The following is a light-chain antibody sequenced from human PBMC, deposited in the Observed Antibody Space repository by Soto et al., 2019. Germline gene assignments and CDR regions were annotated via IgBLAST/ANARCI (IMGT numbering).Light chain of an antibody. CDR2: DAS. J-gene: IGKJ3*01. Sequence: ELVLTQSPATLSLSPGERATLSCRASRSVGTSLAWYQQRPGQAPRLLIYDASNRATDIPARFSGSGSGTDFSLTIRSLEPEDFAVYYCQQPLGFGPGT. CDR3: QQPLG. V-gene: IGKV3-11*01. CDR1: RSVGTS.